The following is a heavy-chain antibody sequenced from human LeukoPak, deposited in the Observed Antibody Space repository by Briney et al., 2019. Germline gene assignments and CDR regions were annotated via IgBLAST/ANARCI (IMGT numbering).Heavy chain of an antibody. V-gene: IGHV3-7*01. Sequence: GGSLRLSCTASGFTFSDYWMTWVRQAPGKGPEWVANIKQDGSQRYYVDSVRGRFTIARDNAKNSLFLQMNGLRAEDTAVYYCARRGGSSSRRSPIDYWGQGTLVTVSS. D-gene: IGHD6-6*01. CDR2: IKQDGSQR. CDR3: ARRGGSSSRRSPIDY. J-gene: IGHJ4*02. CDR1: GFTFSDYW.